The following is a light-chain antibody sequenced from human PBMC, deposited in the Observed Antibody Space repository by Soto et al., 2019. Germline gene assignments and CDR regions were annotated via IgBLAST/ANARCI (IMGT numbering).Light chain of an antibody. Sequence: IVMTQSTCRLSVSPGQRAPLSCRASQSISNLLAWYQQKPGQAPRLLMYGASTRATGFPDRFSGSGSGTEFTLTISSLHSEDFAVYYCQQYYDWPITFGQGTRLEIK. V-gene: IGKV3-15*01. CDR2: GAS. J-gene: IGKJ5*01. CDR3: QQYYDWPIT. CDR1: QSISNL.